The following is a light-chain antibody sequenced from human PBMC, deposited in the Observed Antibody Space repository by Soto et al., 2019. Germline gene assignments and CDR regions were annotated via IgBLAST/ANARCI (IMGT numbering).Light chain of an antibody. J-gene: IGKJ5*01. CDR2: GAS. CDR1: QSVSSSY. Sequence: EIVLTQSPGTVSFSPGERATLSCRAIQSVSSSYLAWYQQKPGHAPRLLIYGASSRATGIPDRFSGSGSGTDFTLTISRLEPEDFAVYYCQQYGSSPPITFGQGTRLEIK. CDR3: QQYGSSPPIT. V-gene: IGKV3-20*01.